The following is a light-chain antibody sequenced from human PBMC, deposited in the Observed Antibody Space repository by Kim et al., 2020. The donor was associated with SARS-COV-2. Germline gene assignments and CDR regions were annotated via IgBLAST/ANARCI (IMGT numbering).Light chain of an antibody. CDR3: QQYNSYSPVT. CDR1: QSISSW. Sequence: DIQMTQSPSPLSASVGDRVTITCRASQSISSWLAWYQQKPGKAHKLLIYKASSLESGVPSRFSGSGSGTEFTLTNSSLQPDDFATYYCQQYNSYSPVTFGQGTKLEI. V-gene: IGKV1-5*03. J-gene: IGKJ2*01. CDR2: KAS.